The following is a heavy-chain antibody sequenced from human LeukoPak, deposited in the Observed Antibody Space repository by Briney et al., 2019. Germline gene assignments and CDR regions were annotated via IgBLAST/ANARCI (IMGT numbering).Heavy chain of an antibody. V-gene: IGHV3-74*01. CDR2: ITRDGSTT. J-gene: IGHJ5*02. Sequence: GGSLRLSCAASGFTFSSYWMHWVRQDPGKGLVWVSYITRDGSTTTYADSVKGRFTISRDNAKNTLYLQMNSLRAEDTAVYYCARGSDSGFDPWGQGTLVTVSS. D-gene: IGHD3-22*01. CDR3: ARGSDSGFDP. CDR1: GFTFSSYW.